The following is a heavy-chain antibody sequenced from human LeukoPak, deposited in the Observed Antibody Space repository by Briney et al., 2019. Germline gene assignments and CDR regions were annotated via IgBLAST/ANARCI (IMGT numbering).Heavy chain of an antibody. Sequence: GGSLRLSCAPSGFTFSNYAMSWVRQAPGKGLEWVSAISETGGTILYADSVRGRFTISRDNSKNTLYLQTNSLRAEDTAVYYCAREMTIITYSFDSWGQGTLVTVSS. CDR1: GFTFSNYA. CDR2: ISETGGTI. V-gene: IGHV3-23*01. D-gene: IGHD5-24*01. CDR3: AREMTIITYSFDS. J-gene: IGHJ4*02.